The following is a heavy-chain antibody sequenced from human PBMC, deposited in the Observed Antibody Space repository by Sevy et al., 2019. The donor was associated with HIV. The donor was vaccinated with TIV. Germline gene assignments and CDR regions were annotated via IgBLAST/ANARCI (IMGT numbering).Heavy chain of an antibody. Sequence: SETLSLTCAVYGGSFSGYYWSWIRQPPGKGLEWIGEINHSGSTNYNPSLKSRVTISVDTSKNQFSLKLSSVTAADTAVYYCARGYIVVVTAIPESSAEYFQHWGQGTLVTVSS. D-gene: IGHD2-21*02. CDR1: GGSFSGYY. CDR2: INHSGST. V-gene: IGHV4-34*01. CDR3: ARGYIVVVTAIPESSAEYFQH. J-gene: IGHJ1*01.